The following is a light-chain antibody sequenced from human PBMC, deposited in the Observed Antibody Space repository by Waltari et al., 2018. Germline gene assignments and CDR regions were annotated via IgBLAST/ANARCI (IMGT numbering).Light chain of an antibody. CDR2: KGI. Sequence: QTVVTQEPSLAVFPGGTVTLTCPLSSGSVSSTSYPTWYQQTPGQPPRTLVYKGISRSSGVPDRFSGSILGNTAALTITGAQADDESDYYCSMYMGSGVWVFGGGTKLTVL. CDR3: SMYMGSGVWV. CDR1: SGSVSSTSY. V-gene: IGLV8-61*01. J-gene: IGLJ3*02.